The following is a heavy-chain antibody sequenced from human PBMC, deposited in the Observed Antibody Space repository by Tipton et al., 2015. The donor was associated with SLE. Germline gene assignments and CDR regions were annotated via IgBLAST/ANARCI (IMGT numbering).Heavy chain of an antibody. D-gene: IGHD3-22*01. V-gene: IGHV4-39*01. CDR2: IYYSGST. CDR1: GGSISSSSYY. J-gene: IGHJ4*02. Sequence: TLSLTCTVSGGSISSSSYYWGWYWGWIRQPPGKGLEWIGNIYYSGSTYFNPSLKSRVTFSVDTSKNQFSLKLSSVTAADIAVYYCATSDRSAYYYHFWGQGTLVTVSS. CDR3: ATSDRSAYYYHF.